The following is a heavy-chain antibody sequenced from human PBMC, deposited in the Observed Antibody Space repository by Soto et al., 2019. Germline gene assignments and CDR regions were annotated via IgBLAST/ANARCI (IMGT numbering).Heavy chain of an antibody. CDR3: TRDSYDYSNYYYYYYGMDV. CDR2: IRSKAYGGTT. V-gene: IGHV3-49*03. Sequence: GGSLRLSCTASGFTFGDYAMSWFRQAPGKGLEWVGFIRSKAYGGTTEYAASVKGRFTISRDDSKSIAYLQMNSLKTEDTAVYYCTRDSYDYSNYYYYYYGMDVWGQGTTVTVSS. J-gene: IGHJ6*02. CDR1: GFTFGDYA. D-gene: IGHD4-4*01.